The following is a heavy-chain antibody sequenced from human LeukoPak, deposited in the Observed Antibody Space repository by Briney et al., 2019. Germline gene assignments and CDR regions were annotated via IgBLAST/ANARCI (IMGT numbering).Heavy chain of an antibody. V-gene: IGHV4-34*01. CDR3: ARETKYYDSSGCLDY. Sequence: PSETLSLTCAVYGGSFSGYYWSWIRRPPGKGLEWIGEINHSGSTNYNPSLKSRVTISVDTSKNQFSLKLSSVTAADTAVYYCARETKYYDSSGCLDYWGQGTLVTVSS. CDR2: INHSGST. J-gene: IGHJ4*02. CDR1: GGSFSGYY. D-gene: IGHD3-22*01.